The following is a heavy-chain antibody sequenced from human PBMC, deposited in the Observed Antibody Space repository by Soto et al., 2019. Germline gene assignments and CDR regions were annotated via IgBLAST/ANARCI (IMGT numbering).Heavy chain of an antibody. CDR1: TDTFRNYG. Sequence: QVHLVQSGSEVEKPGASVKVSCRAATDTFRNYGVSRVRQAPGQGLEWLGWISGFNGNTNYAQNFQDRVTLTLDTSTTSAYMELRSLRSDDTAVYYCARDRDYGLYGGFFDLWGQGTLVIVSS. J-gene: IGHJ4*02. CDR2: ISGFNGNT. CDR3: ARDRDYGLYGGFFDL. D-gene: IGHD4-17*01. V-gene: IGHV1-18*01.